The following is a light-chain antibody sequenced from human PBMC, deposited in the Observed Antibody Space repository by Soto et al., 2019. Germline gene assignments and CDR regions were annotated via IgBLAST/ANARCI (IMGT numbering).Light chain of an antibody. V-gene: IGLV2-14*03. Sequence: QSVPTQPASVSGSPGLSITISCTGTSSDVGAYNFVSWYQQHPDKAPKLMIFDVSNRPSGVSNRFSGSKSGNTASLTISWLQSEDEAEYYCGSYTTSSNYVFGTGTKVTVL. CDR3: GSYTTSSNYV. J-gene: IGLJ1*01. CDR2: DVS. CDR1: SSDVGAYNF.